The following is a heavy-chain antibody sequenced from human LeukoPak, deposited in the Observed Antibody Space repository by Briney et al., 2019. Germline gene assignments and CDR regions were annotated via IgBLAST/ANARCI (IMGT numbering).Heavy chain of an antibody. J-gene: IGHJ3*01. CDR2: IIGSGNTT. D-gene: IGHD2-21*01. CDR1: GFTFRRDA. V-gene: IGHV3-23*05. CDR3: ARGPFCGGGTCFSIGAFDV. Sequence: GASLRLSCAGAGFTFRRDAMNWVRQAPGKGLEWVSAIIGSGNTTYHSDSVRSRFSISRDNSKSTVFLQMNSLTADDTAVYYCARGPFCGGGTCFSIGAFDVWGQGTMVTVSS.